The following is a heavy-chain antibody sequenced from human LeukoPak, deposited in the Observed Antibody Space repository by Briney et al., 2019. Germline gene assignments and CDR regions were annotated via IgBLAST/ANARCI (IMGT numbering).Heavy chain of an antibody. CDR3: ARGSPGY. J-gene: IGHJ4*02. Sequence: GGSLRLSCAASGFTFSNYKMNWVRQAPGKGLEWVSYITSSGNTIYYANSVKGRFTISRDNAKNSLYLQMNSLRAEDTAVYYCARGSPGYWGQGTLVTVSS. CDR1: GFTFSNYK. V-gene: IGHV3-48*03. CDR2: ITSSGNTI.